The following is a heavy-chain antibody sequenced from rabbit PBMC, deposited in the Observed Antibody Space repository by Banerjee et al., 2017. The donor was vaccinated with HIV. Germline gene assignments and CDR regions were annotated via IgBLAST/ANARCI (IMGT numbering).Heavy chain of an antibody. J-gene: IGHJ2*01. CDR1: GFSFSSSYY. CDR2: IDFGSGST. V-gene: IGHV1S40*01. D-gene: IGHD6-1*01. CDR3: ARDYAGYSYGTVFDP. Sequence: QSLEESGGDLVKPGASLTLTCTASGFSFSSSYYMHWVRQAPGKGLEWIACIDFGSGSTAFASWAKGRFTISKTSSTTVTLQMTSLTAADTATYFCARDYAGYSYGTVFDPWGPGTLVTVS.